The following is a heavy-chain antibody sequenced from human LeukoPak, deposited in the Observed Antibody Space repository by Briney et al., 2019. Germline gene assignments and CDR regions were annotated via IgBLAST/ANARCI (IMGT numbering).Heavy chain of an antibody. CDR1: GYSFTDYA. CDR2: VGTYDGKT. D-gene: IGHD6-19*01. Sequence: ASVKVSCKTSGYSFTDYAIVWVRQAPGRGLEWMGWVGTYDGKTNYAREVQGRVTMTTDTSASTAYMELRSLRSDDTAVYYCARDQASSGWPDWGQGTLVTVSS. J-gene: IGHJ4*02. CDR3: ARDQASSGWPD. V-gene: IGHV1-18*01.